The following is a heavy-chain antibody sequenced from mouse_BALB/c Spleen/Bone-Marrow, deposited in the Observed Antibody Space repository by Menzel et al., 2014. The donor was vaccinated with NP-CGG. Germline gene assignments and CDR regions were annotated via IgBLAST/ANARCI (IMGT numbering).Heavy chain of an antibody. CDR2: IYPGDDDT. CDR1: GYAFSHSW. Sequence: VQLQQSGAELVRPGSSVKISCKASGYAFSHSWMNWVKQRPGQGLEWIGQIYPGDDDTNYSGKFKGRATLTADKSSGTAYMQLSSLTSEDSAVYFCAGSTPLAYWGQGTLVTVSA. V-gene: IGHV1-80*01. CDR3: AGSTPLAY. J-gene: IGHJ3*01. D-gene: IGHD1-1*01.